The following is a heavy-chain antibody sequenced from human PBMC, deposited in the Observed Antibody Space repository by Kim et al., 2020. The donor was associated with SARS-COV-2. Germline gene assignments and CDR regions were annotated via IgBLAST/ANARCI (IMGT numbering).Heavy chain of an antibody. CDR3: TTGTTY. CDR2: MNQDGSVK. V-gene: IGHV3-7*05. CDR1: GLTFSNYW. J-gene: IGHJ4*02. Sequence: GGSLRLSCVASGLTFSNYWMNWVRQAPGKGLEWVANMNQDGSVKRYVDSVKGRFTVSRDNAKNSLYLQMNTLVAEDTALYYCTTGTTYWGQGIRVTVSS.